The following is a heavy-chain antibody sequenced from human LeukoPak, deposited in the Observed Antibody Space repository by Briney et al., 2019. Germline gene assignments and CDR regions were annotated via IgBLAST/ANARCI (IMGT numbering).Heavy chain of an antibody. V-gene: IGHV3-21*01. Sequence: GGSLRLSCAASGFTFSSYSMNWVRQAPGKGLEWVSSISSSSSYIYYADSVKGRFTISRDNAKNSLYLQMNSLRAEDTAVYYCARGSYHCSSTSCSTGYFDYWGQGTLVTVSS. CDR1: GFTFSSYS. CDR2: ISSSSSYI. CDR3: ARGSYHCSSTSCSTGYFDY. J-gene: IGHJ4*02. D-gene: IGHD2-2*01.